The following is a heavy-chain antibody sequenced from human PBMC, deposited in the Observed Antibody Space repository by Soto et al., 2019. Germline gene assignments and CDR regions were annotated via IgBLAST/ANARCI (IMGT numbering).Heavy chain of an antibody. V-gene: IGHV1-69*13. CDR3: ASHVDTPIRFPFDY. J-gene: IGHJ4*02. CDR1: GCAFSSYA. D-gene: IGHD5-18*01. Sequence: SVKVSCKASGCAFSSYAISWVRQAPGQGLEWMGGIIPIFGTANYAQKFQGRVTITADESTSTAYMELSSLRSEDTAVYYCASHVDTPIRFPFDYSGQGTLVTLSS. CDR2: IIPIFGTA.